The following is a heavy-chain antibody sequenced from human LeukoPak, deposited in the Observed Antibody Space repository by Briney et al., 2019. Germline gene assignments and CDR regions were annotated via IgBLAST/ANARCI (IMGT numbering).Heavy chain of an antibody. CDR1: DGSISSGGYS. CDR3: ARGEGYYGSGSTNWFDP. J-gene: IGHJ5*02. D-gene: IGHD3-10*01. CDR2: IYHSGST. V-gene: IGHV4-30-2*01. Sequence: SETLSLTCAVSDGSISSGGYSWSWIRQPPGKGLEWIGYIYHSGSTYYNPSLKSRVTISVDRSKNQFSLKLSSVTAADTAVYYCARGEGYYGSGSTNWFDPWGQGTLVTVSS.